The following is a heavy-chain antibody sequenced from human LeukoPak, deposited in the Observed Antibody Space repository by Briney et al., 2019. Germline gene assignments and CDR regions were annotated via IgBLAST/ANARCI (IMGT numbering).Heavy chain of an antibody. CDR2: INHSGST. J-gene: IGHJ6*02. D-gene: IGHD4-17*01. CDR3: ARSTEGAGTTVTPWYYGMDV. V-gene: IGHV4-34*01. CDR1: GGSFSGYY. Sequence: SETLSLTCAVYGGSFSGYYWSWIRQPPGKGLEWIGEINHSGSTNYNPSLKSRVTISIDTSKKQFSLKLSSVTAADTAVYYCARSTEGAGTTVTPWYYGMDVWGQGTTVTVSS.